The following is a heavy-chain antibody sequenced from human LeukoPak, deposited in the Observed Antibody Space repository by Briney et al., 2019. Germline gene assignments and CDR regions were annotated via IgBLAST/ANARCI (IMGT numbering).Heavy chain of an antibody. CDR1: GGSISSGSYY. J-gene: IGHJ4*02. CDR3: ARVSGLRSGWYYFDY. Sequence: SETLSLTCTVSGGSISSGSYYWSWIRQPAGKGLEWIGRIYTSGSTNYNPSLKSRVTISVDTSKNQFSLKLNSVTAADTAVYYCARVSGLRSGWYYFDYRGQGTLVTVSS. V-gene: IGHV4-61*02. CDR2: IYTSGST. D-gene: IGHD6-19*01.